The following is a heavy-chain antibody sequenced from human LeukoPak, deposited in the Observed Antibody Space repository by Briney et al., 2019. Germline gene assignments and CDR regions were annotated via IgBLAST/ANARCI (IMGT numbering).Heavy chain of an antibody. CDR1: GGTFSSYA. V-gene: IGHV1-69*13. CDR2: IIPIFGTA. J-gene: IGHJ3*02. D-gene: IGHD3-10*01. Sequence: ASVKVSCKASGGTFSSYAISWVRQAPGQGLEWMGGIIPIFGTANYAQKFQGRVTITADESTSTAYMELSSLRSEDTAVYYCARDREGATYYYGSGSYFAFDIWGQGTMVTVSS. CDR3: ARDREGATYYYGSGSYFAFDI.